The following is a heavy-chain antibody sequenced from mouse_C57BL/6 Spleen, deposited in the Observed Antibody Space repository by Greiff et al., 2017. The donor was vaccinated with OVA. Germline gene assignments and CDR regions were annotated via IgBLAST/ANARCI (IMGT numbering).Heavy chain of an antibody. CDR1: GFTFSSYG. D-gene: IGHD1-1*01. V-gene: IGHV5-6*01. CDR2: ISSGGSYT. J-gene: IGHJ4*01. Sequence: EVKLMESGGDLVKPGGSLKLSCAASGFTFSSYGMSWVSQTPDKRLEWVATISSGGSYTYYPDSVKGRFTISRDNAKNTLYLQMSSLKSEDTAMYYCARHYGSSYDAMDYWGQGTSVTVSS. CDR3: ARHYGSSYDAMDY.